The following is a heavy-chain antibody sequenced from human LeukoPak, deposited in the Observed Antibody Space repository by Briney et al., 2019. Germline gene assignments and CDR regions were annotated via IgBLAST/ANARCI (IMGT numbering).Heavy chain of an antibody. V-gene: IGHV4-39*07. J-gene: IGHJ5*02. CDR1: GGSISSSSYY. CDR2: IYYSGST. CDR3: ARDFDIVVVPTTNWFDP. D-gene: IGHD2-2*01. Sequence: PSETLSLTCTVSGGSISSSSYYWGWIRQPPGKGLEWIGSIYYSGSTYYNPSLKSRVTISVDTSKNQFSLKLSSVTAADTAVYYCARDFDIVVVPTTNWFDPWGQGTLVTVSS.